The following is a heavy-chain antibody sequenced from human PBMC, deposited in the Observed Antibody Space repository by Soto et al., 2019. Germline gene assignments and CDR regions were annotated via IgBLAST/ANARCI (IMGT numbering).Heavy chain of an antibody. CDR1: GGSFSGYY. CDR2: INHSGST. Sequence: SETLSLTCAVYGGSFSGYYWSWIRQPPGKGLEWIGEINHSGSTNYNPSLKSRVTISVDTSKNQFSLKLSSVTAADTAVYFCARGGGSFGPYYYYAMDVWGQGTTVTVSS. D-gene: IGHD3-10*01. CDR3: ARGGGSFGPYYYYAMDV. V-gene: IGHV4-34*01. J-gene: IGHJ6*02.